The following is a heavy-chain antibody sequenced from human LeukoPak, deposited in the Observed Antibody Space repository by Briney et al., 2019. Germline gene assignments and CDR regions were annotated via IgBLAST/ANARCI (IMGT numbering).Heavy chain of an antibody. Sequence: GASVTVSFKASGYTFTDYYMHWVRQAPGQGLEWVGSFNPYSGASKYAQKLQGRVTMTGDTSISTAYLQLGRVIGDDTAVYYCAKNGDYGYAMDVWGQGTTVTVSS. CDR3: AKNGDYGYAMDV. V-gene: IGHV1-2*02. J-gene: IGHJ6*02. D-gene: IGHD4-17*01. CDR1: GYTFTDYY. CDR2: FNPYSGAS.